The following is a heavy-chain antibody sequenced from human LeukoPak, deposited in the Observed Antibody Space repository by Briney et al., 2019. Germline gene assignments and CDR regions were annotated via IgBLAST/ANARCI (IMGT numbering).Heavy chain of an antibody. Sequence: GGSLRLSCAASGFTFDDYGMSWVRQAPGKGLEWVSGINWNGGSTGYVDSVKGRFTISRDNAKNSLYLQMNSLRAEDTALYYCARAHEKYYYYYMDVWGKGTTVTVSS. CDR1: GFTFDDYG. CDR2: INWNGGST. J-gene: IGHJ6*03. CDR3: ARAHEKYYYYYMDV. V-gene: IGHV3-20*04.